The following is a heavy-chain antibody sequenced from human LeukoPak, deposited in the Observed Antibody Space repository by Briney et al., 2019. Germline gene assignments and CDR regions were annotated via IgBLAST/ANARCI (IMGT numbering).Heavy chain of an antibody. J-gene: IGHJ6*04. CDR1: GFTFSNSW. V-gene: IGHV3-7*01. Sequence: PGGSLRLSCAASGFTFSNSWMSWVRQAPGKGLEWVANIKPDGSEKYYVDSVKGRFTISRDNAKNSLYLQMNSLRAEDTAVYYCAELGITMIGGVWGKGTTVTISS. CDR3: AELGITMIGGV. D-gene: IGHD3-10*02. CDR2: IKPDGSEK.